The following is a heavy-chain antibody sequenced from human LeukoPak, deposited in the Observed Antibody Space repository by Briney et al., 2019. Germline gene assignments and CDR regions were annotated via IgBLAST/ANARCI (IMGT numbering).Heavy chain of an antibody. CDR1: GGTFSRYA. J-gene: IGHJ5*02. D-gene: IGHD2-15*01. CDR3: ARARGYCSGGSCRDWFDP. CDR2: IIPIFGTA. Sequence: GASVKVSCKASGGTFSRYALSWVRQAPGQGLEWMGGIIPIFGTAHYAQKFQGRVTITADNSTSTAYMELSSLRSEDTAVYYCARARGYCSGGSCRDWFDPWGQGTLVTVSS. V-gene: IGHV1-69*06.